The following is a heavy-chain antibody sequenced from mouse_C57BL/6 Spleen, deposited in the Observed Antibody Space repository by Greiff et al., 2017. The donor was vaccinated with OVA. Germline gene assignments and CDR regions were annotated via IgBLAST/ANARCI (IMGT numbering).Heavy chain of an antibody. J-gene: IGHJ1*03. CDR1: GFTFSSYG. Sequence: EVKLQESGGDLVKPGGSLKLSCAASGFTFSSYGMSWVRQTPDKRLEWVATISSGGSYTYYPDSVKGRFTISRDNAKNTLYLQMSSLKSEDTAMYYCARRVYYGSSFWYFDVWGTGTTVTVSS. CDR3: ARRVYYGSSFWYFDV. CDR2: ISSGGSYT. V-gene: IGHV5-6*02. D-gene: IGHD1-1*01.